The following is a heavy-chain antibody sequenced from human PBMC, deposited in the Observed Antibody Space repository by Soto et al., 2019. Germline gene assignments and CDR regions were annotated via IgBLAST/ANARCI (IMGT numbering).Heavy chain of an antibody. Sequence: SETLSLTCVVSGYSISSGYYCGWFWQRPVKGLEEIGSIYHSGSTYYNPSLKSRATISVDTSKNQFSLKLSSVTAADTAVYYCARDLRGSLWFGELSAYFDYWGQGTLVTVSS. D-gene: IGHD3-10*01. CDR3: ARDLRGSLWFGELSAYFDY. V-gene: IGHV4-38-2*02. J-gene: IGHJ4*02. CDR1: GYSISSGYY. CDR2: IYHSGST.